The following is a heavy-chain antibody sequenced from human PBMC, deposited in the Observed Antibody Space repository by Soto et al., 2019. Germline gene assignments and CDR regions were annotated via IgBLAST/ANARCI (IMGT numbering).Heavy chain of an antibody. V-gene: IGHV4-31*03. CDR1: GGSINSGGYC. CDR2: VSYGGST. D-gene: IGHD5-18*01. Sequence: QVQLQESGPGLVKPSQTLSLTCTVSGGSINSGGYCWSWIRQHPGKGRDWIGCVSYGGSTSYNPSLKSRVTISVDTSKNQFSLKLTSVTAADTAVYYCSRGILVWGQGALITVSS. J-gene: IGHJ4*02. CDR3: SRGILV.